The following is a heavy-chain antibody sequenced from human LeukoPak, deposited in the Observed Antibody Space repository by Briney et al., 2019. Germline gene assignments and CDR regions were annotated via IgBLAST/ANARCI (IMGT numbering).Heavy chain of an antibody. J-gene: IGHJ5*02. CDR2: IYSSGST. CDR3: ARVGSSGWYTWFDP. V-gene: IGHV4-4*07. Sequence: PSETLSLTCTVSGGSISSYYWSWIRQPAGRGLEWIGRIYSSGSTNYNPSLKGRVTMSVDTSKNQFSLRLSSVTAADTAVYYCARVGSSGWYTWFDPWGQGTLVTVSS. D-gene: IGHD6-19*01. CDR1: GGSISSYY.